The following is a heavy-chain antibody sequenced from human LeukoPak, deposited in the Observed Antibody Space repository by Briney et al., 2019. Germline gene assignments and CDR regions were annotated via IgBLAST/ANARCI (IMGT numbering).Heavy chain of an antibody. Sequence: ASVKVSCKASGYTFTSYDINWVRQATGQGLEWMGWINPNSGGTNYAQKFQGRVTMTRDTSISTAYMELSRLRSDDTAVYYCARSTATQYDFWSGYSYFDYWGQGTLVTVSS. D-gene: IGHD3-3*01. J-gene: IGHJ4*02. CDR1: GYTFTSYD. V-gene: IGHV1-2*02. CDR3: ARSTATQYDFWSGYSYFDY. CDR2: INPNSGGT.